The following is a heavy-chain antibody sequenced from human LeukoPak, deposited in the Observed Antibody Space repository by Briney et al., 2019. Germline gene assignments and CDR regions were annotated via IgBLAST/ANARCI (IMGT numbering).Heavy chain of an antibody. V-gene: IGHV3-7*04. CDR2: IKEDGSAT. CDR1: GFTFSTYW. D-gene: IGHD1-1*01. Sequence: GGSLRLSCAASGFTFSTYWMTWVRQAPGKGPEWVANIKEDGSATYYVDSVKGRFTISRDNAKKSLYLQMNSLRAEDTAVYYCARDSPGYLAYDSWGHGTLVTVSS. J-gene: IGHJ5*01. CDR3: ARDSPGYLAYDS.